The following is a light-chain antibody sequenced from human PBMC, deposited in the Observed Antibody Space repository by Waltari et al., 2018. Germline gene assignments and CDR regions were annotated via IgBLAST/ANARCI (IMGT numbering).Light chain of an antibody. J-gene: IGLJ3*02. V-gene: IGLV2-23*01. Sequence: QSALTQPASVSGSPGQSLPISCTGPSSDVGSYNLVSWYQQHPGKAPKLMIYEGSKRPSGVSNRFSGSKSGNTASLTISGLQAEDEADYYCWSYAGSSTCVFGGGTKLTVL. CDR1: SSDVGSYNL. CDR3: WSYAGSSTCV. CDR2: EGS.